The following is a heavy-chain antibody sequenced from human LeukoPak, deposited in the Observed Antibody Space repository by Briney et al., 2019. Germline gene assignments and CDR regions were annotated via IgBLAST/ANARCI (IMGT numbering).Heavy chain of an antibody. D-gene: IGHD3-22*01. CDR3: ARGMYNYDP. CDR1: GGSISSYY. J-gene: IGHJ4*02. CDR2: TYYSGST. Sequence: SETLSLTCTVSGGSISSYYWTWIRQPPGKGLEWIGYTYYSGSTNYNPSLKSRVTISVDTSKKQFSLKLSSVTAADTAVYYCARGMYNYDPWGQGTLVTVSP. V-gene: IGHV4-59*01.